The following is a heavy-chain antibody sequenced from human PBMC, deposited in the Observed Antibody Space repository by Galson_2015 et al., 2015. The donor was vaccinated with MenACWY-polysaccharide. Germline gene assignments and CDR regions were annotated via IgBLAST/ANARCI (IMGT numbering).Heavy chain of an antibody. CDR1: GFTFSDYY. CDR3: VRRLSSRGFDY. J-gene: IGHJ4*02. V-gene: IGHV3-11*01. D-gene: IGHD2/OR15-2a*01. Sequence: SLRLSCAASGFTFSDYYMSWIRQAPGKGLEWVSYISSSGSTISYADSVKGRFTISRDNAQNSLYLQVNSLRAEDTAVYFCVRRLSSRGFDYWGQGTLITVSS. CDR2: ISSSGSTI.